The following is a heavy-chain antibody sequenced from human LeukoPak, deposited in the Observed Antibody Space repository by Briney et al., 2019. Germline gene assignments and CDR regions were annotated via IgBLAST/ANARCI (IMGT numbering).Heavy chain of an antibody. J-gene: IGHJ4*02. CDR3: ARGCGGACRGIDY. CDR2: ISGSGGNT. CDR1: GFTFSNYA. Sequence: PGGSLRLSCAASGFTFSNYAMSWVRQAPGKGLEWVSAISGSGGNTYYADSVKGRFTISRDNSKNTLYLQMASLRSEDMAVYYCARGCGGACRGIDYWGQGTLVTVSS. V-gene: IGHV3-23*01. D-gene: IGHD2-21*02.